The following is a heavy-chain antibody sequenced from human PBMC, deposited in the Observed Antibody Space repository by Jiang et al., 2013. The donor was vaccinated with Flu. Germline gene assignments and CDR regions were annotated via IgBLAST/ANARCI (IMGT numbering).Heavy chain of an antibody. CDR1: W. J-gene: IGHJ2*01. CDR3: ARHSAVAGDMYWYFDL. CDR2: IYPGDSDT. Sequence: WIGWVRQMPGKGLEWMGIIYPGDSDTRYSPSFQGQVTISADKSISTAYLQWSSLKASDTAMYYCARHSAVAGDMYWYFDLWGRGTLVTVSS. D-gene: IGHD6-19*01. V-gene: IGHV5-51*01.